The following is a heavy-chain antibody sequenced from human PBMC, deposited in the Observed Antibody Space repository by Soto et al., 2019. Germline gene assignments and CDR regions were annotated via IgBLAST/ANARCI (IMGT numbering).Heavy chain of an antibody. CDR2: MNPNSGNT. CDR1: GYTFTSYD. V-gene: IGHV1-8*01. Sequence: QVQLVQSGAEVKKPGASVKVSCKASGYTFTSYDINWVRQATGQGLEWMGWMNPNSGNTGNAQKFQGRVTITRNTSISTAYMELSSLRSEDTAVYYCARGPLDHPKNYYYYGMDVWGQGTTVTVSS. J-gene: IGHJ6*02. CDR3: ARGPLDHPKNYYYYGMDV.